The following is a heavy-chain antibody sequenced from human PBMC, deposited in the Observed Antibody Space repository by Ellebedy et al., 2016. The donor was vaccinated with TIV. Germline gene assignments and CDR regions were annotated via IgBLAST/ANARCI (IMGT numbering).Heavy chain of an antibody. D-gene: IGHD4-17*01. V-gene: IGHV3-7*01. CDR2: IYQDGSDQ. CDR1: GFSFRSYW. CDR3: ARRGSYGDYAVQVNSWFDP. Sequence: GESLKISCAASGFSFRSYWMSWVRQAPGKGLEWVANIYQDGSDQYYVDSVKGRFTISRDNPNNSLFLQMNSLRAEDTAVYYCARRGSYGDYAVQVNSWFDPWGRGTLVTVSS. J-gene: IGHJ5*02.